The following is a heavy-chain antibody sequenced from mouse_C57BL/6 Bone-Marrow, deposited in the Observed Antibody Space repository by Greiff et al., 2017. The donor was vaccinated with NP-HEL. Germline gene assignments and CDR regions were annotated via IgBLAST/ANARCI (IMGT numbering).Heavy chain of an antibody. D-gene: IGHD1-1*01. Sequence: VKLMESGAELMKPGASVKLSCKATGYTFTGYWIEWVKQRPGHGLEWIGEILPGSGSTNYNEKFKGKATFTADTSSNTAYKQLSSLTTEDSAIYYCARWFNYYGSSYVGYWYFDVWGTGTTVTVSS. CDR3: ARWFNYYGSSYVGYWYFDV. CDR2: ILPGSGST. J-gene: IGHJ1*03. CDR1: GYTFTGYW. V-gene: IGHV1-9*01.